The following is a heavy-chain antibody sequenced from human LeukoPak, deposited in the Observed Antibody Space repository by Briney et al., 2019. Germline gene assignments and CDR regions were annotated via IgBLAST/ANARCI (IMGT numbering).Heavy chain of an antibody. CDR1: GYTFTGYY. V-gene: IGHV1-2*02. CDR3: ARVRPPREAAAGIGY. J-gene: IGHJ4*02. Sequence: ASVKVSCKASGYTFTGYYMHWVRQAPGQELEWMGWINPNSGGTNYAQKFQGRVTMTRDTSISTAYMELSRLRSDDTAVYYCARVRPPREAAAGIGYWGQGTLVTVSS. D-gene: IGHD6-13*01. CDR2: INPNSGGT.